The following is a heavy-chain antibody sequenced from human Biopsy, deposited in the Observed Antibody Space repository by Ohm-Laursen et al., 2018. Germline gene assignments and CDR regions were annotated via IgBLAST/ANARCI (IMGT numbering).Heavy chain of an antibody. CDR3: ARATNSTGWPYYYFYGMDV. D-gene: IGHD2/OR15-2a*01. Sequence: SDTLSLTCTVSGGSISSDYWSWIRQTPGKGLEWIGYTYYSGSTNYNPSLKSRVTISVDTSKNQFSLRLNSVTAADTAVYYCARATNSTGWPYYYFYGMDVWGQGTTVTVSS. V-gene: IGHV4-59*07. J-gene: IGHJ6*02. CDR2: TYYSGST. CDR1: GGSISSDY.